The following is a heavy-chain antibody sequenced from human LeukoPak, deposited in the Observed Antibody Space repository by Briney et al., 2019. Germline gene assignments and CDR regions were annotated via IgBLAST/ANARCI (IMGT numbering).Heavy chain of an antibody. CDR2: ISYDGSNK. CDR3: AKLSYGPIRYFDWLLPPNAFDI. Sequence: GGSLRLPCAASGFTFSTYGMHWVRQAPGKGLEWVAVISYDGSNKYYADSVKGRFTISRDNSKNTLYLQMNSLRAEDTAVYYCAKLSYGPIRYFDWLLPPNAFDIWGQGTMVTVSS. CDR1: GFTFSTYG. D-gene: IGHD3-9*01. V-gene: IGHV3-30*18. J-gene: IGHJ3*02.